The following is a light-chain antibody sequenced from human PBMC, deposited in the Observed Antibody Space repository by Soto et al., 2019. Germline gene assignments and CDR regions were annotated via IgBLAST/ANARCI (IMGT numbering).Light chain of an antibody. J-gene: IGKJ4*01. CDR3: QQSYS. V-gene: IGKV1-39*01. CDR1: QSISSY. CDR2: AAS. Sequence: DIQMTQSPSSLSASVGDRVTITCRASQSISSYLNWYQQKPGKAPKLLIYAASSLQSGVPSRFSGSGSGTDFTLTISSLQPEDVATYCCQQSYSFGGGTKVDIK.